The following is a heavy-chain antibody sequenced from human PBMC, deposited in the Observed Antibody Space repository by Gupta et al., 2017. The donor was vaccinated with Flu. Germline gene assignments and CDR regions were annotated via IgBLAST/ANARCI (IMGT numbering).Heavy chain of an antibody. CDR3: ARGTRIAGKSSSWSYYFDY. Sequence: QVQLVQSGAEVKKPGASVKVSCKASGYTFTSYDINWVRQATGQGLEWMGWMNPNSGNTGYAQKFQGRVTMTRNTSISTAYMELSSLRSEDTAVYYCARGTRIAGKSSSWSYYFDYWGQGTLVTVSS. J-gene: IGHJ4*02. CDR1: GYTFTSYD. V-gene: IGHV1-8*01. CDR2: MNPNSGNT. D-gene: IGHD6-13*01.